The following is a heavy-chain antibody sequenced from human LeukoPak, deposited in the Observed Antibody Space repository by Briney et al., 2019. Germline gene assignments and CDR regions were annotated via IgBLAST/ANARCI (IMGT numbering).Heavy chain of an antibody. D-gene: IGHD2-2*01. J-gene: IGHJ6*03. V-gene: IGHV3-11*01. Sequence: PGGSLRLSCAASGFTFSDYYMSWIRQAPGKGLEWVSYISSSGSTIYYADSVKGRFTISRDNAKNSLYLQMNSLRAEDTAVYYCARDAVDVVVPAATNYYYTDVWGKGTTVTVSS. CDR3: ARDAVDVVVPAATNYYYTDV. CDR2: ISSSGSTI. CDR1: GFTFSDYY.